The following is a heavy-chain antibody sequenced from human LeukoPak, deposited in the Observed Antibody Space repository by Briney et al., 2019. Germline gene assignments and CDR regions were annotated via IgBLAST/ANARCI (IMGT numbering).Heavy chain of an antibody. Sequence: VASVKVSCKASGYTFTSYGISWVRQAPGQGLEWMGWISAYNGNTNYAQKLQGRVTMTTDTSTSTAYMELRSLRSDDTAVYYCPRDLLPLSGYLYTDAFDIWGQGTMVTVSS. CDR2: ISAYNGNT. CDR3: PRDLLPLSGYLYTDAFDI. V-gene: IGHV1-18*01. D-gene: IGHD3-22*01. CDR1: GYTFTSYG. J-gene: IGHJ3*02.